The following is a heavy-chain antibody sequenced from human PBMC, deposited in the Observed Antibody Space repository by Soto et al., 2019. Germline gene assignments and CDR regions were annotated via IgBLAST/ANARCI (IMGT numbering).Heavy chain of an antibody. D-gene: IGHD5-18*01. CDR2: IIPIFGTA. CDR1: GDTFIRYG. Sequence: GASVKVCCKASGDTFIRYGITWVRQAPGQGLEWMGWIIPIFGTANYAQKFQGRVTVTADESTSTAYMELSSLRSEDTAVYYCARDSGHSYGTYWGQGTLVTVSS. V-gene: IGHV1-69*13. CDR3: ARDSGHSYGTY. J-gene: IGHJ4*02.